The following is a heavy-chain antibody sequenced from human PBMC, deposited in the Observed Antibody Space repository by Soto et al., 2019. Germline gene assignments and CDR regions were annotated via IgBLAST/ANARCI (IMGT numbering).Heavy chain of an antibody. D-gene: IGHD3-22*01. CDR1: GDTLSTYY. V-gene: IGHV1-46*03. J-gene: IGHJ4*02. Sequence: ASVKVSCKASGDTLSTYYMHWARQAPGQGLEWMGIINPRSGKTNYPQKFQGRVTMTRDTSTTTVYMKLSTLRSEDTAMYYCARGVGYSDSSRYPFDYWGQGTLVTVSS. CDR3: ARGVGYSDSSRYPFDY. CDR2: INPRSGKT.